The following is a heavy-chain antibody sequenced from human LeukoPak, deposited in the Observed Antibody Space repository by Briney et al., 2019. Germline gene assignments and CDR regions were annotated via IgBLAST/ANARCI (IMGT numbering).Heavy chain of an antibody. CDR3: ARDGVVVPAAPVYYYYYYMDV. CDR1: GYTFTSYY. J-gene: IGHJ6*03. V-gene: IGHV1-46*01. CDR2: INPSGGST. Sequence: GASVKVSCKASGYTFTSYYMHWVRQAPGQGLEWMGIINPSGGSTSYAQKFQGRVAMTRDTSTSTVYMELSSLRSEDTAVYYCARDGVVVPAAPVYYYYYYMDVWGKGTTVTVSS. D-gene: IGHD2-2*01.